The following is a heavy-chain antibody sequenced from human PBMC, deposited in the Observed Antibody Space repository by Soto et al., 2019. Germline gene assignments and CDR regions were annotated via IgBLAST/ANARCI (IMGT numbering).Heavy chain of an antibody. D-gene: IGHD1-26*01. CDR3: ATSIVGATTFDY. V-gene: IGHV1-24*01. CDR1: GYTLTELS. CDR2: FDPEDGET. Sequence: EASVKVSCKVSGYTLTELSMHWVRQAPGKGLEWMGGFDPEDGETIYAQKFQGRVTMTEDTSTDTAYMELSSLRSEDTAVYYCATSIVGATTFDYWGQGTLVTVSS. J-gene: IGHJ4*02.